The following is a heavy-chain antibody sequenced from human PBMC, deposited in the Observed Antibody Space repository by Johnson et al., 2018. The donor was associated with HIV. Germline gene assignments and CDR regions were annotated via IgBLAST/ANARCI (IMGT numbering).Heavy chain of an antibody. D-gene: IGHD3-22*01. J-gene: IGHJ3*02. CDR2: IKSKTDGGTR. V-gene: IGHV3-15*05. CDR1: GFTFSDYY. CDR3: TTDRGYYDRSGYSRPFDI. Sequence: VQLVESGGGLVKPGGSLRLSCAASGFTFSDYYMSWIRQAPGKGLEWVGRIKSKTDGGTRDYAAPVQGRLPIPRDDSKNTLNLQMNSLKTEATAVYYCTTDRGYYDRSGYSRPFDIWGQGTMVIVSS.